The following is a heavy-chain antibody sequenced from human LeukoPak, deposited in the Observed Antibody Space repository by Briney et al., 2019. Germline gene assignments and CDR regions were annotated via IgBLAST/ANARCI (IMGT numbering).Heavy chain of an antibody. CDR2: ISSSGSTI. CDR3: ARDLNWGFDY. Sequence: PGGSLRLSCAASGFTFSSYEMNWVRQAPGKGLEWVSYISSSGSTIYYADSVKGRFTISRDDAKNSLYLQMNSLRAEDTAVYYCARDLNWGFDYWGQGALVTVSS. J-gene: IGHJ4*02. V-gene: IGHV3-48*03. D-gene: IGHD7-27*01. CDR1: GFTFSSYE.